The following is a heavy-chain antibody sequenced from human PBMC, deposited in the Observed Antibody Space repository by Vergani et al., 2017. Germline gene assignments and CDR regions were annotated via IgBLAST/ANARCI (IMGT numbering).Heavy chain of an antibody. CDR2: ISYDGSNK. V-gene: IGHV3-30*04. CDR3: AREGLSGVTYYFDY. CDR1: GFTFSSYA. J-gene: IGHJ4*02. Sequence: QVQLVESGGGVVQPGRSLRLSCAASGFTFSSYAMHWVRQAPGKGLEWVAVISYDGSNKYYADSVKGRFTISRDNSKNTLYLQMNSLRAEDTAVYYCAREGLSGVTYYFDYWGQGTLVTVSS. D-gene: IGHD2-21*02.